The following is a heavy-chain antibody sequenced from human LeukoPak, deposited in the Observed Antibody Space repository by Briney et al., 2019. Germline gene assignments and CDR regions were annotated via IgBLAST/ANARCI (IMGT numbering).Heavy chain of an antibody. J-gene: IGHJ4*02. V-gene: IGHV1-46*01. Sequence: ASVKVSCKASGYTFTNYYIHWVRQAPGQGLEWMGIITPSSSSTTYAQKFQGRVTMTRDTSTSTVYMELSSLRSEDTAVYYCARSSMIVVVIRDIFDYWGQGTLVTVSS. CDR1: GYTFTNYY. CDR2: ITPSSSST. CDR3: ARSSMIVVVIRDIFDY. D-gene: IGHD3-22*01.